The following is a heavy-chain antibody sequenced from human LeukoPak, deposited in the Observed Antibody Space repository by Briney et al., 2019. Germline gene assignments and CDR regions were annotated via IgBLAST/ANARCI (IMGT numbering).Heavy chain of an antibody. CDR2: ISWNSNNL. CDR1: GFTFDDYA. CDR3: AKDIDSNDWYYFDY. D-gene: IGHD6-19*01. V-gene: IGHV3-9*01. J-gene: IGHJ4*02. Sequence: GGSLRLSCAASGFTFDDYAMHWVRQAPGKGLEWVSGISWNSNNLGYADSVKGRSTISRDNAKNSLYLQLNSLRAEDTALYYCAKDIDSNDWYYFDYWGQGTLVTVSS.